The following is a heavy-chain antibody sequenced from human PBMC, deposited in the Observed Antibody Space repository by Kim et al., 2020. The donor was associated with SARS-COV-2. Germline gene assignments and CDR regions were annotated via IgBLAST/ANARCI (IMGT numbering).Heavy chain of an antibody. CDR1: GFTVSTYW. V-gene: IGHV3-74*03. CDR2: IFGDGTTT. CDR3: ARGAGGARPDF. Sequence: GGSLRLSCAASGFTVSTYWMHWVRQAPGKGLVWVSRIFGDGTTTTYADFVKGRFTISRDGANNMAYPQMNSLRAEDTAVYYCARGAGGARPDFWGQGTLVTVSS. J-gene: IGHJ4*02. D-gene: IGHD1-26*01.